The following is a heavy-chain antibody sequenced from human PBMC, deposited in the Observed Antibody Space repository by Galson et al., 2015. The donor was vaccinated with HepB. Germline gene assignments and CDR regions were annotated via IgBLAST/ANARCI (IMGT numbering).Heavy chain of an antibody. J-gene: IGHJ4*02. V-gene: IGHV3-11*06. CDR3: ARVADVDYGDHSFFDY. CDR1: GFTFSDYY. D-gene: IGHD4-23*01. CDR2: ISSSSLYT. Sequence: SLRLSCAASGFTFSDYYTAWIRQAPGKGLEWLSYISSSSLYTNYADSVKGRFTISRDNAKNSLNLQMNSLRVDDTAVYYCARVADVDYGDHSFFDYWGQGALVTVSS.